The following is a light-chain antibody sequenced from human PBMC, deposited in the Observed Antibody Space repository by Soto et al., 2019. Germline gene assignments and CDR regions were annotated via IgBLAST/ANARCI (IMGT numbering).Light chain of an antibody. CDR3: QQYAASPIT. CDR2: DAS. CDR1: QTVGRDY. J-gene: IGKJ5*01. Sequence: EIVLTQSPGTLSLSPGERATLSCRASQTVGRDYLAWFQQTPGQPPRLLICDASSRATGIPDRFSGSGSGTDFTLTISRLEPEDFAVYYCQQYAASPITFGQGTRLEIK. V-gene: IGKV3-20*01.